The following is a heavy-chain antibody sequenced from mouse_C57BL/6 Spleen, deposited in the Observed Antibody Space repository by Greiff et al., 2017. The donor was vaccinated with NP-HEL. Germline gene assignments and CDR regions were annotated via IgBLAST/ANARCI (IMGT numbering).Heavy chain of an antibody. CDR1: GYTFTDYN. V-gene: IGHV1-18*01. J-gene: IGHJ3*01. CDR2: INPNNGGT. Sequence: VEPGASVKIPCKASGYTFTDYNMDWVKQSHGKSLEWIGDINPNNGGTIYNQKFKGKATLTVDKSSSTAYMELRSLTSEDTAVYYCALLLLRRGFAYWGQGTLVTVSA. D-gene: IGHD1-1*01. CDR3: ALLLLRRGFAY.